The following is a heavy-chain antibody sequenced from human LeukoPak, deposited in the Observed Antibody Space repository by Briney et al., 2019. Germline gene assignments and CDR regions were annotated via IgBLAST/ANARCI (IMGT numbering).Heavy chain of an antibody. V-gene: IGHV3-23*01. CDR2: ISGSGGVA. CDR3: AKAYRSDYYLTSFDP. CDR1: GFTLSSYA. Sequence: GGSLRLSCAASGFTLSSYAMSWVRQAPGKGLEWVSTISGSGGVAYYADSVKGRFAFSRDNSKNTLYLQMNSLRAEDTAVYYCAKAYRSDYYLTSFDPWGQGTLVTVSS. D-gene: IGHD3-22*01. J-gene: IGHJ5*02.